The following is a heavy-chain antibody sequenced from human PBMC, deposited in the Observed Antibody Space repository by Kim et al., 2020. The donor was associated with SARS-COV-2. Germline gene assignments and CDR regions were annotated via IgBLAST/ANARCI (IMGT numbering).Heavy chain of an antibody. CDR3: ARDNLRYFDWLSSPIFYYGMDV. D-gene: IGHD3-9*01. CDR1: GFTFSSYW. V-gene: IGHV3-7*03. Sequence: GGSLRLSCAASGFTFSSYWMSWVRQAPGKGLEWVSNIKQDGSEKYYVDSVKGRFTISRDNAKNSLYLQMNSLRAEDTAVYYCARDNLRYFDWLSSPIFYYGMDVWGQGTTVTVSS. J-gene: IGHJ6*02. CDR2: IKQDGSEK.